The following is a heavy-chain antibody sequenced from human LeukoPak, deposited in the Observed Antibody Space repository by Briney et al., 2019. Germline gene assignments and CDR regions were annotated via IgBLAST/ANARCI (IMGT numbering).Heavy chain of an antibody. D-gene: IGHD3-3*01. V-gene: IGHV4-34*01. CDR2: INHSGST. CDR3: ARGPDYDFWSGYPRYFAY. CDR1: GGSFSDYY. Sequence: SETLSLTCAVYGGSFSDYYWSWIRQPPGKGLEWIGEINHSGSTNYNPSLKSRVTISVDTSKNQFSLKLCSVTAADTAVFYCARGPDYDFWSGYPRYFAYWGQGTLVSVSS. J-gene: IGHJ4*02.